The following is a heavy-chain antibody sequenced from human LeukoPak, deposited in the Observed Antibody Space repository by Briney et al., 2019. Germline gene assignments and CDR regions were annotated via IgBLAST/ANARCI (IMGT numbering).Heavy chain of an antibody. CDR3: ATHYDSSGYLIDAFDI. Sequence: ASVKVSCKASGYTFTGYYMHRVRQAPGQGLEWMGWINPNSGGTNYAQKFQGRVTMTRDTSISTAYMELSRLRSDDTAVYYCATHYDSSGYLIDAFDIWGQGTMVTVSS. CDR2: INPNSGGT. D-gene: IGHD3-22*01. V-gene: IGHV1-2*02. CDR1: GYTFTGYY. J-gene: IGHJ3*02.